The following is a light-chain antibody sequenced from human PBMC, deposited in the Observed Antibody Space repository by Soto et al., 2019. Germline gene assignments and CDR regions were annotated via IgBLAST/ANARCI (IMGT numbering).Light chain of an antibody. CDR3: QQYDHLPRT. V-gene: IGKV1-33*01. CDR2: DAS. CDR1: QEISNY. J-gene: IGKJ1*01. Sequence: DIQMSQSPSSLSASVGDRVTITCQASQEISNYLNLYQQKPGKAPKLLIDDASNLGRGVPSSFSGRRSGTDFTFTISSLQPEDFATYYCQQYDHLPRTFGRGTKVEIK.